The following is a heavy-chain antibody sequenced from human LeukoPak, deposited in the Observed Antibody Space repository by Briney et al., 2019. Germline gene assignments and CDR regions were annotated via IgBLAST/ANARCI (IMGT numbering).Heavy chain of an antibody. CDR3: AREGGAYDSSGYHDY. D-gene: IGHD3-22*01. CDR2: IGGSGETT. Sequence: PGGSLRLSCAASGLTFSNYAMSWVRQAPGRRLEWVSSIGGSGETTYYTHSVKGRFTISRDNSKGTPYLQMNSLRVEDTAVYYCAREGGAYDSSGYHDYWGQGTLVTVSS. J-gene: IGHJ4*02. V-gene: IGHV3-23*01. CDR1: GLTFSNYA.